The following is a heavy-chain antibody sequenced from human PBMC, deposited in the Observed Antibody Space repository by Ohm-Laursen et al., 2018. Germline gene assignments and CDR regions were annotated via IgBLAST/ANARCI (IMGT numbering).Heavy chain of an antibody. CDR2: IYNSGST. CDR1: GGSISSYY. D-gene: IGHD3-22*01. Sequence: SETLSLTCTVSGGSISSYYWSWIRQPPGKGLEWIGYIYNSGSTNYNPSLKSRVTISVDTSKNQFSLKLNSVTAADTAVYYCARAPYSSAYYSYYYFDLWGRGTLVTVSS. J-gene: IGHJ2*01. CDR3: ARAPYSSAYYSYYYFDL. V-gene: IGHV4-59*01.